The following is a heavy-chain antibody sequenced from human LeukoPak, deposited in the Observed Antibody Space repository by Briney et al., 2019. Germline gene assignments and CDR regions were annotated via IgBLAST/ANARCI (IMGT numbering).Heavy chain of an antibody. J-gene: IGHJ4*02. Sequence: GESLKISCKVSGYSFTSYWIGWVALMPGKGLEWMGIIYPGDSDTRYSPSFQGQVTISADKSIRTANLQWSSLKTPDTAMYYCARLDDFWSGYSNFDYWGQGTLVTVSS. V-gene: IGHV5-51*01. D-gene: IGHD3-3*01. CDR1: GYSFTSYW. CDR2: IYPGDSDT. CDR3: ARLDDFWSGYSNFDY.